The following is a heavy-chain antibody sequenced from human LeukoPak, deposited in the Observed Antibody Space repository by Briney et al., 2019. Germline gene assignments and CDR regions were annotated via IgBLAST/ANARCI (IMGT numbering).Heavy chain of an antibody. Sequence: GGSLRLSCAASGFTFDDYAMHWVRQAPGEGLEWVSGISWNSGSIGYADSVKGRFTISRDNAKNSLYLQMNSLRAEDTALYYCAKDGGRSSSWYGFYYGMDVWGQGTTVTVSS. CDR3: AKDGGRSSSWYGFYYGMDV. CDR1: GFTFDDYA. CDR2: ISWNSGSI. V-gene: IGHV3-9*01. J-gene: IGHJ6*02. D-gene: IGHD6-13*01.